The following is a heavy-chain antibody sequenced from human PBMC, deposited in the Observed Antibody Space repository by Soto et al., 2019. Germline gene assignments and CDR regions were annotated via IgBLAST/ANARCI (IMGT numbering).Heavy chain of an antibody. CDR2: IIPIFGTA. V-gene: IGHV1-69*13. CDR3: AREFLRGSYSRAPFDY. CDR1: GGTFSSYA. D-gene: IGHD1-26*01. J-gene: IGHJ4*02. Sequence: SVKVSCKASGGTFSSYAISWVRQAPGQGLEWMGGIIPIFGTANYAQKFQGRVTITADESTSTAYMELSSLRSEDTAVYYCAREFLRGSYSRAPFDYWGQGTLVTVSS.